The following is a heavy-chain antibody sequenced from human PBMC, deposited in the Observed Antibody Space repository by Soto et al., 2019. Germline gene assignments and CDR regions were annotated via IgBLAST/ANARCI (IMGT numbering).Heavy chain of an antibody. Sequence: PGGSLRLSCAASGFTFSGYSMNWVRQAPGKGLEWVSYITSSSSTIYYADSVKGRFTISRDNAKNSLYLQMNGLSVEDTAVYYCARDAWNDGRFDAFDIWGQGTMVTVSS. CDR2: ITSSSSTI. CDR3: ARDAWNDGRFDAFDI. CDR1: GFTFSGYS. V-gene: IGHV3-48*01. J-gene: IGHJ3*02. D-gene: IGHD1-1*01.